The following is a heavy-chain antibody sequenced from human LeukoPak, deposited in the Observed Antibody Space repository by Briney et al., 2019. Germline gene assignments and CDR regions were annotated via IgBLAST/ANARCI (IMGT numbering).Heavy chain of an antibody. V-gene: IGHV5-51*01. CDR3: VRLGGGAGAWYEGRGDFDY. J-gene: IGHJ4*02. CDR2: IYPGDSDR. Sequence: GECLKISCKGSGYSFTTNWIGWVRQMPGKGLEWVGIIYPGDSDRRHSPSFQGQVTISADKSISTAYLQWNSLKASDTATYYCVRLGGGAGAWYEGRGDFDYWGQGTLVTVSS. D-gene: IGHD6-19*01. CDR1: GYSFTTNW.